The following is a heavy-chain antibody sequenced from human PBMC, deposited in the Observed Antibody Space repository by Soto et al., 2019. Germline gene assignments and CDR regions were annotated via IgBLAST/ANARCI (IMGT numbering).Heavy chain of an antibody. CDR1: GYSCSTYA. Sequence: QLQLMQSGGEAKNPGASVKVSCEASGYSCSTYAISWLRQAPGQGLEWMDLITPNNGYTNYAQKFQGRLILTTDIPSSTAYMELTSLRYDDTAMYYCATSYDSGFDPWGQGTLVSVS. CDR2: ITPNNGYT. J-gene: IGHJ5*02. CDR3: ATSYDSGFDP. V-gene: IGHV1-18*01. D-gene: IGHD3-3*01.